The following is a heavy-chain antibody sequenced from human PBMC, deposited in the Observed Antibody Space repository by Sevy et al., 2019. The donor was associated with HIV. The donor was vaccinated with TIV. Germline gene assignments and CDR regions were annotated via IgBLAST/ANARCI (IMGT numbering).Heavy chain of an antibody. CDR2: INPNSGGT. D-gene: IGHD3-22*01. CDR1: GYTFTAYY. Sequence: ASVKVSCKASGYTFTAYYIHWVRQAPGQGLEWMGWINPNSGGTYFAKKFQDSVTLNTDTSVNTAYMELGCLRFDDTAVYYCARMGDYYDSSGYYPLKFWGQGTLVTVSS. J-gene: IGHJ4*02. V-gene: IGHV1-2*02. CDR3: ARMGDYYDSSGYYPLKF.